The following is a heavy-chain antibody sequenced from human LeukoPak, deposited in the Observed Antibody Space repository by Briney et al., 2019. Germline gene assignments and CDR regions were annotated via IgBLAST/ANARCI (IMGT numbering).Heavy chain of an antibody. D-gene: IGHD1-26*01. J-gene: IGHJ5*02. CDR3: ARQYNSETYRLGFDP. CDR2: IYPGDSDA. Sequence: GESLKISCKGFGYIFATSWIAWVRQMPGKGLEWMGTIYPGDSDARYSPSFQGQVTMSADKSISTAYLQWSSLKASDTAIYYCARQYNSETYRLGFDPWGQGTPVTVSS. CDR1: GYIFATSW. V-gene: IGHV5-51*01.